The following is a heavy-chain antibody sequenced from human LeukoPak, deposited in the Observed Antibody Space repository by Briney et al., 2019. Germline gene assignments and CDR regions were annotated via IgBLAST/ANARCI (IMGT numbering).Heavy chain of an antibody. CDR2: ISSRSSYI. Sequence: GGSLRLSCAASGFTFSSYSMNWVRQAPGKGLEWVSSISSRSSYIYYADSVKGRYTITRDNAKNSLYLQMNSLRAEDTAVYYCAIVGATTGAFDIWGQGTMVTVSS. CDR1: GFTFSSYS. J-gene: IGHJ3*02. CDR3: AIVGATTGAFDI. D-gene: IGHD1-26*01. V-gene: IGHV3-21*01.